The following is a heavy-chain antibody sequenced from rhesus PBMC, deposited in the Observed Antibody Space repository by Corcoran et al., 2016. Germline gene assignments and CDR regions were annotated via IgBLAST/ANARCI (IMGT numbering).Heavy chain of an antibody. CDR2: IYGSCGST. CDR3: ARYFIWTPFDF. D-gene: IGHD3-3*01. J-gene: IGHJ3*01. CDR1: GGAISDSYY. Sequence: QVQLQESGPGLVKPSETLSLTCAVSGGAISDSYYWSWIRQPPGKGLEWIGYIYGSCGSTYYNPSLKSRVTISTDTSKNQFSLKLSSVTAADTAVYYCARYFIWTPFDFWGQGLRVTVSS. V-gene: IGHV4S7*01.